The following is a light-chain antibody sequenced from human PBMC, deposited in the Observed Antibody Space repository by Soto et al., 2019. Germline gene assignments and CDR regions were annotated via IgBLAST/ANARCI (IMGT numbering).Light chain of an antibody. J-gene: IGKJ4*01. CDR3: QQYDNLPLT. CDR1: QDISNY. Sequence: DIQMTQSPSSLSASVGDRVTITCQASQDISNYLNWYQQKPGKAPKLLIYDASKLETGVPSRFSGSGSATDFTFNISSLQPEDIATYYWQQYDNLPLTFGGGTKVEIK. V-gene: IGKV1-33*01. CDR2: DAS.